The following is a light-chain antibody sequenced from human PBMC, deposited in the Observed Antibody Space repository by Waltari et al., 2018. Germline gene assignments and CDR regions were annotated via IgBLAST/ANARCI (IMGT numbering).Light chain of an antibody. J-gene: IGKJ1*01. V-gene: IGKV1-5*03. CDR3: QQYNSYPGT. CDR2: KTS. Sequence: DIQMTQSPSPLSASVGDSVTITCRASQSISDYLAWFQQEPGKAPKLLISKTSSLESGVPSRFSGSGSGTKFTLTISSLRPDDFATYYCQQYNSYPGTFGQGTKVEIK. CDR1: QSISDY.